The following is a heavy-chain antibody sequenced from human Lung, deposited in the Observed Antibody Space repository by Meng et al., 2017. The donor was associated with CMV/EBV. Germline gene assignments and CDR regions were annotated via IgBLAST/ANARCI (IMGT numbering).Heavy chain of an antibody. Sequence: SVXVSCKASGYTFTAHYFHWVRQAPGQGLEWMGWIHPHRGDTNYAQQFQGGVTLTRDTSINTGYMELTRLTSDDTAVYYCARDNNWGPDYWGQGTLVTVSS. CDR2: IHPHRGDT. J-gene: IGHJ4*02. D-gene: IGHD7-27*01. V-gene: IGHV1-2*02. CDR1: GYTFTAHY. CDR3: ARDNNWGPDY.